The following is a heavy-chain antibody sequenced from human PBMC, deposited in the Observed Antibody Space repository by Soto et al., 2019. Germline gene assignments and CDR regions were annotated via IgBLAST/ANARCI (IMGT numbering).Heavy chain of an antibody. Sequence: TSTGDWWSWVRQPPGKGLEWIGEIHHSGSTNYNPSLKSRVTMSVDKSKNQFSLRLSSVTAADTAVYYCAKMVGATLVDYWGQGTLVTVSS. D-gene: IGHD1-26*01. V-gene: IGHV4-4*02. CDR3: AKMVGATLVDY. J-gene: IGHJ4*02. CDR2: IHHSGST. CDR1: TSTGDW.